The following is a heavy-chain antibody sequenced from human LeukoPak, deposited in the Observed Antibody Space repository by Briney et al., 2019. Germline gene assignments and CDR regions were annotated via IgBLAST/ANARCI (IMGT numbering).Heavy chain of an antibody. V-gene: IGHV1-69*13. Sequence: SVKVSCKASGYTFTSYYMHWVRQAPGQGLEWMGGIIPIFGTANYAQKFQGRVTITADESTSTAYMELSSLRSEDTAVYYCAIRSPHSSGWLYYFDYWGQGTLVTVSS. CDR2: IIPIFGTA. J-gene: IGHJ4*02. CDR1: GYTFTSYY. CDR3: AIRSPHSSGWLYYFDY. D-gene: IGHD6-19*01.